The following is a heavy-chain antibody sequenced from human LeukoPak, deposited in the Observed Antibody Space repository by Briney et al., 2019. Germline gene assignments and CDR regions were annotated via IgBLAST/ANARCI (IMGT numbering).Heavy chain of an antibody. CDR1: GFPLMSNY. CDR3: ARVLRGGGIDAFDI. V-gene: IGHV3-53*04. J-gene: IGHJ3*02. CDR2: IYSGGST. Sequence: PGGSRRLSGSASGFPLMSNYMSGAGQAPGKGLEGVSVIYSGGSTYYADSLNGRFTISRPNSKTTLYLQIDSLRPEDAAVYYCARVLRGGGIDAFDIWGQGTMVTVSS. D-gene: IGHD4-23*01.